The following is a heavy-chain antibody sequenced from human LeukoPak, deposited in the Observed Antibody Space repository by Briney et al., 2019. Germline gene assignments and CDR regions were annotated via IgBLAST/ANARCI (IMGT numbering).Heavy chain of an antibody. J-gene: IGHJ5*02. Sequence: KSGGSLRLSCAASGFTFSSYSMNWVRQAPGKGLEWVSSISSSSSYIYYADSVKGRFTISRDNAKNTLYLQMNSLRIEDTAVYYCAKGYGLQLVNNWFDPWGQGTLVTVSS. CDR1: GFTFSSYS. CDR2: ISSSSSYI. V-gene: IGHV3-21*01. D-gene: IGHD1-1*01. CDR3: AKGYGLQLVNNWFDP.